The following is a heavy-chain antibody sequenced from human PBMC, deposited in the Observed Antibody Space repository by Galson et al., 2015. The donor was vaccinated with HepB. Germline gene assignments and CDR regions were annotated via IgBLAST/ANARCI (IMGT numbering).Heavy chain of an antibody. V-gene: IGHV3-30-3*01. D-gene: IGHD4-17*01. J-gene: IGHJ4*02. Sequence: SLRLSCAASGFTFNIYALHWVRQAPGKGLEWVAVISYDGTNQYYADSVKGRFTISRDNFKNMLYLHMNSLTLEDSAIYYCARGPVNGDYGDYWGQGTLVTVSS. CDR2: ISYDGTNQ. CDR1: GFTFNIYA. CDR3: ARGPVNGDYGDY.